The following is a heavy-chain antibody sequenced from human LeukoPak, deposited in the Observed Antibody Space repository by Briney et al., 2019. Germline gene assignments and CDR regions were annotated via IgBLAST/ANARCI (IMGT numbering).Heavy chain of an antibody. CDR2: IHKSAIT. V-gene: IGHV3-53*01. Sequence: GGSLRLSCAASGFTFSSYSMNWVRQAPGKGLEWVSVIHKSAITYYADTVKGRFTISRDNSKNTLYLQMNSLRAEDTAVYYCARSLRVRGVPDYMDVWGKGTTVTISS. D-gene: IGHD3-10*01. CDR3: ARSLRVRGVPDYMDV. J-gene: IGHJ6*03. CDR1: GFTFSSYS.